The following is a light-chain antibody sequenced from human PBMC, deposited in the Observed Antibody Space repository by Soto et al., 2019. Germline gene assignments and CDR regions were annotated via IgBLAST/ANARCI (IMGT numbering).Light chain of an antibody. V-gene: IGLV2-14*03. CDR1: PSDIGAYNY. J-gene: IGLJ2*01. CDR3: GSYTISSTLMI. CDR2: DVT. Sequence: QSALTQPASVSGSPGQSITISCSGTPSDIGAYNYVSWYQHLPGKARKVIIYDVTNRPSGVSSRFSGSKSGTTASLTISGLQAEDEANYYCGSYTISSTLMIFGGGTKVTVL.